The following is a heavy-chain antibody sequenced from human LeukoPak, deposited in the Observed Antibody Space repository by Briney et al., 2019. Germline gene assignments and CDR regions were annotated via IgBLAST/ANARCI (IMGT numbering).Heavy chain of an antibody. Sequence: GGSLRLSCAASGFTFSSFWMTWVRQAPGKGLEWVANINRDGSAKTYVDSVKGRFTISRDNAKNSLYLQMNSLRAEDTAMYYCARDSAGNDYWGQGTLVTVSS. CDR2: INRDGSAK. V-gene: IGHV3-7*01. CDR1: GFTFSSFW. CDR3: ARDSAGNDY. D-gene: IGHD6-13*01. J-gene: IGHJ4*02.